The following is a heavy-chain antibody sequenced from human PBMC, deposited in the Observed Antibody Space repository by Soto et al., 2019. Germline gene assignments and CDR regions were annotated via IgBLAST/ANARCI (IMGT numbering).Heavy chain of an antibody. CDR1: SGSFSGYY. D-gene: IGHD7-27*01. J-gene: IGHJ6*02. CDR2: INHNGNT. CDR3: ARGPWDYYYYGMDV. V-gene: IGHV4-34*01. Sequence: SETLSLTCGVYSGSFSGYYWSWIRQPPGKGLEWMGEINHNGNTNYNPSPRRRVTISVDTSKNLFYLNLTSVSAADTAVYYCARGPWDYYYYGMDVWDQGATVTVCS.